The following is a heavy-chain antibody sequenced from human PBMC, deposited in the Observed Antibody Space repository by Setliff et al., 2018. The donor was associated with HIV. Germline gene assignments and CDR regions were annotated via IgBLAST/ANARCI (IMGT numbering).Heavy chain of an antibody. CDR3: AKLPTMYGVANSFDM. V-gene: IGHV3-30*04. CDR1: GFTFRSYS. Sequence: GGSLRLSCAASGFTFRSYSMHWVRQAPGKGLEWVAVISYDGTNKFYADSVKGRFTISRDDSKKTLYLQMNTLRAEDTAVYYCAKLPTMYGVANSFDMWGQGTMVTVSS. D-gene: IGHD5-12*01. J-gene: IGHJ3*02. CDR2: ISYDGTNK.